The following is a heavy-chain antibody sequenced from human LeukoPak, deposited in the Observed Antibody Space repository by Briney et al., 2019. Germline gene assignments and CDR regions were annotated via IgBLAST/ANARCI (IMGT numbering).Heavy chain of an antibody. V-gene: IGHV3-15*01. CDR2: IKSKTHGGTT. Sequence: GGSLSLSCAASAFTFINASVSCIRQAPGKGLEWVGRIKSKTHGGTTDYAAPVKGRFTISRDDSKNTLYLQMNSLKTEDTAVYYCTAPDYIGYFDYWGQGTLVTVSS. CDR1: AFTFINAS. CDR3: TAPDYIGYFDY. J-gene: IGHJ4*02. D-gene: IGHD3-16*01.